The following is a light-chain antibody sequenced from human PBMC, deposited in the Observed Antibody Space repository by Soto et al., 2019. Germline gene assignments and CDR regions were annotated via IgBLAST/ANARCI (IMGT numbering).Light chain of an antibody. Sequence: IQMTQSPSTLSASVGDRVTITCRASQSASNWLAWYQQKPGKAPRLLIYDASSLESGVPSRFSGSGSGTEFTLTISSLQPDDIATYYCQQYNSYPWTFGQGTKVEIK. CDR2: DAS. CDR3: QQYNSYPWT. V-gene: IGKV1-5*01. J-gene: IGKJ1*01. CDR1: QSASNW.